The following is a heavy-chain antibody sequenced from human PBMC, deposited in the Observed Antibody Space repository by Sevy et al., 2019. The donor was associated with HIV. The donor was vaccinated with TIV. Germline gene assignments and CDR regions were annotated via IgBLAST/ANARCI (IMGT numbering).Heavy chain of an antibody. D-gene: IGHD2-21*02. CDR3: ARESGSDWYLDS. J-gene: IGHJ4*02. Sequence: GGSLRLSCKASGFILSRYGVHWVRQAPGKGLEWVASIFNDGKTKYYGDPVKGRFTISRDDSKNTLYLQMDSLRAEDTAVYYCARESGSDWYLDSWGQGTLVTVSS. CDR2: IFNDGKTK. V-gene: IGHV3-33*01. CDR1: GFILSRYG.